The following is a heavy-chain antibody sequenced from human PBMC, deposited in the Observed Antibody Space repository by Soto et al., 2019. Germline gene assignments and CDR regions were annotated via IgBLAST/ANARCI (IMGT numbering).Heavy chain of an antibody. V-gene: IGHV5-51*03. CDR3: ARYMYYDILTGHMA. J-gene: IGHJ5*02. D-gene: IGHD3-9*01. CDR2: IYPGDSKT. Sequence: EVHLVQSGAEVKKPGESLKISCKGSGYTFSNYWIGWVRQMPGKGLEWMGIIYPGDSKTKYRPSFQGQVTISADKSISTAYLQWSSLKASDIAIYYCARYMYYDILTGHMAWGQGTLVTVSS. CDR1: GYTFSNYW.